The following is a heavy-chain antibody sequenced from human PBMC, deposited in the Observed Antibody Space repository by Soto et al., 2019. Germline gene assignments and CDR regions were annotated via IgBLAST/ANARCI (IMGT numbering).Heavy chain of an antibody. CDR2: ISTYNANT. V-gene: IGHV1-18*01. D-gene: IGHD3-16*01. CDR1: GYTFTSYG. Sequence: ASVKVSCKASGYTFTSYGIRWVRQAPGQGLEWMGWISTYNANTKYAQKLQGRVTMTTDTSTSTAYMELRSLRSDDTAVYYCARAGGVTTLDGMDVWGQGTTVTVSS. J-gene: IGHJ6*02. CDR3: ARAGGVTTLDGMDV.